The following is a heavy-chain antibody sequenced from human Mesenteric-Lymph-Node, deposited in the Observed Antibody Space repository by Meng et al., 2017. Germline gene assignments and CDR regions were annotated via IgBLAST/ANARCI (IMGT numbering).Heavy chain of an antibody. D-gene: IGHD1-14*01. CDR3: ARESIPNLFDY. J-gene: IGHJ4*02. V-gene: IGHV3-30*19. CDR1: GFTFSSYG. CDR2: IWYDGSNK. Sequence: GGSLRLSCAASGFTFSSYGMHWVRQAPGKGLEWVAVIWYDGSNKYYADSVKGRFTISRDNSKNTLYLQMNSLRAEDTAVYYCARESIPNLFDYWGQGTLVTVSS.